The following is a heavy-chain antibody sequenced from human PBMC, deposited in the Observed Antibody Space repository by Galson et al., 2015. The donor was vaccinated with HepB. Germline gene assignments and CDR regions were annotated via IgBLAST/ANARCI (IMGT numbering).Heavy chain of an antibody. Sequence: SLRLSCAASGFNFRTYTLNWVRQAPGKGLEWVSSISSSGTYIYYAASMKGRFTISRDNSKNTLFLQKTGLTADDTATYYCARVHPEYSSGWYRQALYYFDSWGQGTLVAVSS. CDR2: ISSSGTYI. CDR3: ARVHPEYSSGWYRQALYYFDS. J-gene: IGHJ4*02. D-gene: IGHD6-19*01. V-gene: IGHV3-21*04. CDR1: GFNFRTYT.